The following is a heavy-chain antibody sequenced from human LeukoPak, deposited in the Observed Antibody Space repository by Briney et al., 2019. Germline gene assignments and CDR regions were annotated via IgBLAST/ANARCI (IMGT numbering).Heavy chain of an antibody. J-gene: IGHJ4*02. Sequence: GGSLRLSCAASGFTFSSYGMHWVRQAPGKGLEWVAFIRYDGSNKYYADSVKGRFTISRDNSKNTLYLQMNSLRAEDTAVYYCARVGPRYSSSWYGYWGQGTLVTVSS. D-gene: IGHD6-13*01. CDR2: IRYDGSNK. CDR1: GFTFSSYG. CDR3: ARVGPRYSSSWYGY. V-gene: IGHV3-30*02.